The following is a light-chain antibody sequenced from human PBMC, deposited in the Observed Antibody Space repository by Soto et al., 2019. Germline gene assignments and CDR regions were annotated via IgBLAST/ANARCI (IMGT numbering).Light chain of an antibody. CDR2: DVS. CDR3: SSYTSSSILGV. V-gene: IGLV2-14*03. Sequence: QSVLTQPASVSGSPGQSITISCTGTSSDVGGYNYVSWYQQHPGKAPRLMIYDVSRRPSGVSNRFSGSKSANTASLTISGLQAEDEADYYCSSYTSSSILGVFGGGTKVTVL. J-gene: IGLJ3*02. CDR1: SSDVGGYNY.